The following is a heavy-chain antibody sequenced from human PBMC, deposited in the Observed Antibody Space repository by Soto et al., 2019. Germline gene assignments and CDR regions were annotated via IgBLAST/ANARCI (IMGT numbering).Heavy chain of an antibody. V-gene: IGHV3-48*02. D-gene: IGHD1-20*01. J-gene: IGHJ4*02. CDR3: ARGSRITGTPYYFDC. CDR1: GFTFNTYS. Sequence: PGGSLRLSCASSGFTFNTYSMNWVRQAPGKGLEWVSYISSSSSTIYYAASVKGRFTISRDNAKNSLYLQMNSLGDEDTAVYYCARGSRITGTPYYFDCWGQGTLVTVSS. CDR2: ISSSSSTI.